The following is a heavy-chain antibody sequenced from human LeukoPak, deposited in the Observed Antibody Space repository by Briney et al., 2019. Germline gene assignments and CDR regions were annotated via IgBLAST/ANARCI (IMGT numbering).Heavy chain of an antibody. CDR1: GGSISSYY. D-gene: IGHD3-22*01. J-gene: IGHJ3*02. Sequence: SETLSLTCTVSGGSISSYYWSWIRQPPGKGLEWIGYIYYSGSTNYNPSLKSRVTISVHTSKNQFSLKLSSVTAADTAVYYCAGEGYDSSAGMAFDIWGQGTMVTVSS. V-gene: IGHV4-59*01. CDR3: AGEGYDSSAGMAFDI. CDR2: IYYSGST.